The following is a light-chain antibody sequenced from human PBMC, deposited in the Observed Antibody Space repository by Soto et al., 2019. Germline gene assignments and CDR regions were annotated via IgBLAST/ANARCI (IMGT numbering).Light chain of an antibody. Sequence: EIVLTQSPGSLSLSPGQRATLSCRASQSVDSTFFAWYQKKPGQAPRLLIYGASKRDTGVPDRFSGSGSGTDFTLTISRLEPEDLAVYYCPQYMSSATFGQGTKVEI. CDR2: GAS. CDR1: QSVDSTF. J-gene: IGKJ1*01. V-gene: IGKV3-20*01. CDR3: PQYMSSAT.